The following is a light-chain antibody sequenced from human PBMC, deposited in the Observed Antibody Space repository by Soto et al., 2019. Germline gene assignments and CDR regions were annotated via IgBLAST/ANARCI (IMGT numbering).Light chain of an antibody. CDR3: QQYNTYPWT. J-gene: IGKJ1*01. V-gene: IGKV1-5*03. Sequence: DIQMTQSPSTLSASVGNRVTITCRASQSISSWLAWYQQKPGKAPKLLIYLASSLQTGAPSRFSGSGAGTDFTLTISSLQPDDFATYYCQQYNTYPWTFGQGTKVDIK. CDR2: LAS. CDR1: QSISSW.